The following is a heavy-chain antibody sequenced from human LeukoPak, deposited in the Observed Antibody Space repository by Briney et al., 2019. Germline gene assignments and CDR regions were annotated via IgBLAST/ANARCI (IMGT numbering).Heavy chain of an antibody. V-gene: IGHV1-8*01. CDR2: MNPASGNT. D-gene: IGHD2-2*02. J-gene: IGHJ4*02. CDR1: GYTFTSYD. Sequence: GASVKVSCKASGYTFTSYDINWVRQATGQGLEWMGYMNPASGNTGYAQKFQGRVTMTTDTSISTAYMELSSLRSEDTAVYYCRWYQLLYGTGGDYFDYWGQGTLVTVSS. CDR3: RWYQLLYGTGGDYFDY.